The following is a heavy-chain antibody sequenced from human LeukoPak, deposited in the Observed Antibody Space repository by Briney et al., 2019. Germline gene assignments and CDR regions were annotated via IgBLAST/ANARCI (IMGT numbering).Heavy chain of an antibody. CDR3: ATDLRRGYSGYDAGGFDFDY. Sequence: ASVKVSCKVSGYTLTELSMHWVRQAPGKGLEWMGGFDPEDGETIYAQKFQGRVTMTEDTSTDTAYMELSSLRSEDTAVYYCATDLRRGYSGYDAGGFDFDYWGQGTLVTVSS. CDR2: FDPEDGET. J-gene: IGHJ4*02. CDR1: GYTLTELS. V-gene: IGHV1-24*01. D-gene: IGHD5-12*01.